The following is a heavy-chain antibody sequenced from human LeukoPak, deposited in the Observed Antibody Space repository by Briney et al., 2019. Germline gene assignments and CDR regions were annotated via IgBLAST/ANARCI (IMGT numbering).Heavy chain of an antibody. CDR1: GFSFSTYS. D-gene: IGHD3-10*02. Sequence: GGSLRLSCAASGFSFSTYSMNWVRQAPGKGLEWISYISHSGSAEHYTDSVKGRFTIFRDNGKNALYLQMNSLRAEDTAVYFCARDYVFAFDYWSQGTLVTVSS. V-gene: IGHV3-48*01. CDR2: ISHSGSAE. J-gene: IGHJ4*02. CDR3: ARDYVFAFDY.